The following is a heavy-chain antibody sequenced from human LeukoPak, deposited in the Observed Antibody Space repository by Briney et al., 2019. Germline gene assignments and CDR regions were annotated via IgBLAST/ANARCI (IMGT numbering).Heavy chain of an antibody. J-gene: IGHJ3*02. CDR3: ARDYDSSGYSDAFDI. Sequence: GGSLRLSCAASGFTFDDYGMSWVRQAPGKGLEWVSGINWNGGSTGYADSVKGRFTISRDNAKNPLYLQMNSLRAEDTALYYCARDYDSSGYSDAFDIWGQGTMVTVSS. D-gene: IGHD3-22*01. V-gene: IGHV3-20*04. CDR1: GFTFDDYG. CDR2: INWNGGST.